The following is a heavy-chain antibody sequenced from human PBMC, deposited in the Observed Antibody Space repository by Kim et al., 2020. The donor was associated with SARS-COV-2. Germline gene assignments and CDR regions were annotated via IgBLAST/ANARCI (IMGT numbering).Heavy chain of an antibody. D-gene: IGHD3-3*01. V-gene: IGHV1-2*06. J-gene: IGHJ4*02. CDR1: GYTFTGYY. CDR3: ARDQGGRLLEFDY. CDR2: INPNSGGT. Sequence: ASVKVSCKASGYTFTGYYMHWVRQAPGQGLEWMGRINPNSGGTNYAQKFQGRVTMTRDTSISTAYMELSRLRSDDTAVYYCARDQGGRLLEFDYWGQGTLVTVSS.